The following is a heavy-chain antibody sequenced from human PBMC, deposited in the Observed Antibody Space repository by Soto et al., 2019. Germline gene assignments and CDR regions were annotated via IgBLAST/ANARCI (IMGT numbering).Heavy chain of an antibody. D-gene: IGHD6-13*01. Sequence: ASVKVSCKASGYTLTGYYVRWVRQAPGQGLEWMGWINPNSGGTNYAQKFQGWVTMTRDTSISTAYMELSRLRSDDTAVYYCARGIAAAGSPRMDVWGKGTTLTVSS. CDR3: ARGIAAAGSPRMDV. CDR2: INPNSGGT. CDR1: GYTLTGYY. V-gene: IGHV1-2*04. J-gene: IGHJ6*04.